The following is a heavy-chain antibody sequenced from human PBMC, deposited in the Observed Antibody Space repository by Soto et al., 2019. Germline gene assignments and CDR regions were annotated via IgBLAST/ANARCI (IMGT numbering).Heavy chain of an antibody. CDR3: TLYYGDSYYYYNGMEV. CDR1: GFSFSKYT. J-gene: IGHJ6*02. V-gene: IGHV5-51*01. Sequence: GESLKISCEGSGFSFSKYTVASVRQIPGKGLEWMGIIHPGDSDTRYSPSFQGQVTISADKSISTAYLQWSSLKASDTAMYYCTLYYGDSYYYYNGMEVWGQGTTVTGS. D-gene: IGHD4-17*01. CDR2: IHPGDSDT.